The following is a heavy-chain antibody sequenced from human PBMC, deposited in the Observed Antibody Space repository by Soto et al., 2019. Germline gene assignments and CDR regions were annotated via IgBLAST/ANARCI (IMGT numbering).Heavy chain of an antibody. D-gene: IGHD3-10*01. Sequence: SETLSLTCTVSGGSISSYYWSWIRQPPGKGLEWIGYIYYSGSTNYNPSLKSRVTISVDTSKSQFSLKLSSVTAADTAVYYCATLWFGDKNWFDPWGQGTLVTVSS. J-gene: IGHJ5*02. V-gene: IGHV4-59*01. CDR2: IYYSGST. CDR3: ATLWFGDKNWFDP. CDR1: GGSISSYY.